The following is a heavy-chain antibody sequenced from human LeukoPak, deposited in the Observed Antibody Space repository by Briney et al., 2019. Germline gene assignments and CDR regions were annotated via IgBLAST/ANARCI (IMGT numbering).Heavy chain of an antibody. D-gene: IGHD4-17*01. CDR1: GVSISSSNSY. CDR3: AMRYGDYFGGLMYWFDP. CDR2: IYYSGNT. Sequence: SETLSLTCTVSGVSISSSNSYWGWIRQPPGKGLEWIGSIYYSGNTYYNASLKSQVSISIDTSKNQFSLRLTSVTAADTAVYYCAMRYGDYFGGLMYWFDPWGQGTLVTVSS. J-gene: IGHJ5*02. V-gene: IGHV4-39*01.